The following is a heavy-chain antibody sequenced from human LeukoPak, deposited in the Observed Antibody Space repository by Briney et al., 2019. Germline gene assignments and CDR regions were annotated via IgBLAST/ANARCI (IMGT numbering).Heavy chain of an antibody. CDR2: ICYSGST. V-gene: IGHV4-39*01. CDR1: GGSIRSSGYY. Sequence: SETLSLTXTVSGGSIRSSGYYWGWICQPPGKGLEWIASICYSGSTYYNPSLKSRVTISVDTSKNQLSLKLSSLTAADTAVYYCARHEYSGSYYGLSWFDPWGQGTLVTVSS. D-gene: IGHD1-26*01. J-gene: IGHJ5*02. CDR3: ARHEYSGSYYGLSWFDP.